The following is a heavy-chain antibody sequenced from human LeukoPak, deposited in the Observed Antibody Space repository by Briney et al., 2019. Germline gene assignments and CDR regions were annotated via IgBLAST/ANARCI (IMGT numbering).Heavy chain of an antibody. CDR1: GFTFSSYA. D-gene: IGHD1-1*01. J-gene: IGHJ4*02. CDR2: ISYDGSNK. V-gene: IGHV3-30-3*01. Sequence: GGSLRLSCAASGFTFSSYAMHWVRQAPGKGLDWVAVISYDGSNKNNADSVKGRFTISRDNAKNSVYLQMNSLRAEDTAVYYCASSIQFDYWGQGTLVTVSS. CDR3: ASSIQFDY.